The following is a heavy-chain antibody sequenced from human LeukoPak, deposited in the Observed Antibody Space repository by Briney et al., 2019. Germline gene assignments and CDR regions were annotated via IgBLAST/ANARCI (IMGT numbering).Heavy chain of an antibody. V-gene: IGHV4-34*01. CDR2: INHSGST. CDR3: ARVPIVVVPAAIPSRWFDP. J-gene: IGHJ5*02. CDR1: GGSFSGYY. Sequence: SETLSLTCAVYGGSFSGYYWSWIRQPPGKGLEWIGEINHSGSTNYNPSLKSRVTISVDTSKNQFSLKLSSVTAADTAVYYCARVPIVVVPAAIPSRWFDPWGQGTLVTVSS. D-gene: IGHD2-2*01.